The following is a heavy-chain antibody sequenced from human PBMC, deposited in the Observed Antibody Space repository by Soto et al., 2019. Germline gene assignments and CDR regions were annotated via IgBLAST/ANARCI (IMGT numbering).Heavy chain of an antibody. V-gene: IGHV3-30*18. CDR2: ISYDGSNK. CDR1: GFTFSSYG. D-gene: IGHD5-18*01. CDR3: AKELRYSFDAIDI. Sequence: QVQLVESGGGVVQPGRSLRLSCGASGFTFSSYGMHWVRQAPGKGLERVAIISYDGSNKYYGDSVKGRFTISRDNSKNTVYLQLNRLRAHDTAVYYCAKELRYSFDAIDIWGQGTMVTVSS. J-gene: IGHJ3*02.